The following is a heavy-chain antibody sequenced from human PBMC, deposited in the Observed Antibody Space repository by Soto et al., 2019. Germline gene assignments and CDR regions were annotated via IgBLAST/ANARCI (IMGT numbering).Heavy chain of an antibody. CDR1: GFTFSSYG. Sequence: GGSLRLSCAASGFTFSSYGMHWVRQAPGKGLEWVAVIWYDGSNKYYADSVKGRFTISRDNSKNTLYLQMNSSVTAADTAVYYCARDSVGPRVWGQGTLVTVSS. CDR3: ARDSVGPRV. D-gene: IGHD2-15*01. J-gene: IGHJ4*02. V-gene: IGHV3-33*01. CDR2: IWYDGSNK.